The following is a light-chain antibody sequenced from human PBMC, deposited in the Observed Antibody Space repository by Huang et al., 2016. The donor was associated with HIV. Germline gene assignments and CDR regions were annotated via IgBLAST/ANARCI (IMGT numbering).Light chain of an antibody. V-gene: IGKV1-39*01. CDR2: GAS. CDR3: QQSYNTPT. CDR1: QRINSY. J-gene: IGKJ1*01. Sequence: DIQMTQSPSSLSASVGDRVTITCRASQRINSYLNWYQQKPGKAPNLLIYGASSLQSGVPSRFSGSGSGTDFTLTISRLQPEDFATYYCQQSYNTPTFGHGTKVEI.